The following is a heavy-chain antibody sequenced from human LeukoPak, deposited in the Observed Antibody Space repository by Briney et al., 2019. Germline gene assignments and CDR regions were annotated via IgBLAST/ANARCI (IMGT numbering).Heavy chain of an antibody. CDR3: GRTHNFDN. Sequence: GASVKVSCKASGYTFTASYIHWVRQAPGQGLEWMGYINPNGGGTKYAQTFQGRVTMTSDTSLSTAYMELISLRSDDTAVYYCGRTHNFDNWGQGTLLTVSS. CDR2: INPNGGGT. CDR1: GYTFTASY. V-gene: IGHV1-2*02. D-gene: IGHD5-24*01. J-gene: IGHJ4*02.